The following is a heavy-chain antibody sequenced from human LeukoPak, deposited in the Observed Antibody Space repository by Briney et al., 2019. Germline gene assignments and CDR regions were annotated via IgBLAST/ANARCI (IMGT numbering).Heavy chain of an antibody. J-gene: IGHJ4*02. Sequence: SETLSLTCTVSGYSISSGYYWGWIRQPPGQGLEWIGSFYYGVSTYYNPSLKSRVTILVDTSKNQFSLNLTSVTAADTAVYYCATRGQWSGDYWGQGILVTVSS. CDR3: ATRGQWSGDY. D-gene: IGHD6-19*01. V-gene: IGHV4-38-2*02. CDR1: GYSISSGYY. CDR2: FYYGVST.